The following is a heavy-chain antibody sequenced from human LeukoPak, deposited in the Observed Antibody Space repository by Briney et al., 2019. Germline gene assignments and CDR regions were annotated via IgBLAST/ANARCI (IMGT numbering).Heavy chain of an antibody. CDR2: ISGNGDDA. D-gene: IGHD3/OR15-3a*01. Sequence: PGGSLRLSCAASGCWFSNYGINWVRQAPGKGLGWVSVISGNGDDAFYADSVKGRFRISRDNSKNTVYLQMNSLRADDTAVYYCAKRDWPYYFDYWGQGTLVAVPS. J-gene: IGHJ4*02. CDR1: GCWFSNYG. CDR3: AKRDWPYYFDY. V-gene: IGHV3-23*01.